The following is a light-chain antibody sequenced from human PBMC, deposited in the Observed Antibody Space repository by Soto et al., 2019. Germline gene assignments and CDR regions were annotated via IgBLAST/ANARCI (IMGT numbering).Light chain of an antibody. Sequence: EIMMTQSPATVSVSPWERATLSCRASQSVSSSLAWYQQKPGQAPRLLIYSASTRATGIPARFSGSGSGTEFTLTINSLQSEDFAVYYCQQYNNWWTFGQGTKVDIK. V-gene: IGKV3-15*01. J-gene: IGKJ1*01. CDR2: SAS. CDR3: QQYNNWWT. CDR1: QSVSSS.